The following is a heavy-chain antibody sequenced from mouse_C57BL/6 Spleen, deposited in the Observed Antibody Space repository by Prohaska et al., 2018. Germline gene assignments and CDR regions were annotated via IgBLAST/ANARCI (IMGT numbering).Heavy chain of an antibody. Sequence: GQLKQSGPGLVQPSQSLSITCTVSGFSLTSYGVHWVRQSPGKGLEWLGVIWSGGSTDYNAAFISRLSISKDNSKSQVFFKMNSLQADDTAIYYCARDYYGSSYEYFDVWGTGTTVTVSS. V-gene: IGHV2-2*01. J-gene: IGHJ1*03. CDR2: IWSGGST. CDR1: GFSLTSYG. CDR3: ARDYYGSSYEYFDV. D-gene: IGHD1-1*01.